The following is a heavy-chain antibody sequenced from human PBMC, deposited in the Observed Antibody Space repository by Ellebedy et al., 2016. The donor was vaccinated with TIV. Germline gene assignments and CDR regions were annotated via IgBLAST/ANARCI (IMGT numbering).Heavy chain of an antibody. V-gene: IGHV5-51*01. CDR2: IYPGDSDT. Sequence: GESLKISXKGSGYSFTSYWIGWVRQMPGKGLEWMGIIYPGDSDTRYSPSFQGQVTISADKSISTAYLQWSSLKASDTAMYYCARPVQHAYCGGDCYGVYDYWGQGTLVTVSS. CDR3: ARPVQHAYCGGDCYGVYDY. J-gene: IGHJ4*02. D-gene: IGHD2-21*02. CDR1: GYSFTSYW.